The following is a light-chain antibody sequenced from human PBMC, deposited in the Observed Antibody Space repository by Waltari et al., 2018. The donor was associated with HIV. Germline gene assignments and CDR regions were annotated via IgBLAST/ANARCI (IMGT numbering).Light chain of an antibody. CDR1: SSDVGGYNY. CDR2: EVT. V-gene: IGLV2-14*01. CDR3: ASYVTGGTVI. J-gene: IGLJ2*01. Sequence: QSALTQPASVSGSPGQSIAISCTGTSSDVGGYNYVSWYQHHPGKDPQLIIYEVTSRPSWVSHRFSGSKSGNTASLTISGLQAEDETDYYCASYVTGGTVIFGGGTKLTVV.